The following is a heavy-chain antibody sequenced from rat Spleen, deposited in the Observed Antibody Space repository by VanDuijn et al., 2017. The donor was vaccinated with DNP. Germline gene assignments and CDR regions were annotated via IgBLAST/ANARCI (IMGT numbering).Heavy chain of an antibody. Sequence: EVQLVESGGGLVQPGRSMKLSCTASGFTFSTFPMAWVRQVPGKGLEWVATISYDGSRTYYGDSVKGRFTISRDNTKSTLYLQMNSLRSEDMATYYCARWETGAAFAYWGQGVMVTVSS. V-gene: IGHV5-46*01. J-gene: IGHJ2*01. CDR1: GFTFSTFP. D-gene: IGHD4-1*01. CDR2: ISYDGSRT. CDR3: ARWETGAAFAY.